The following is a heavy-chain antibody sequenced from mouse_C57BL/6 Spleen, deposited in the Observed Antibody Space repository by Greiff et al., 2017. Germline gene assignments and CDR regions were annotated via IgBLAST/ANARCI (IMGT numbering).Heavy chain of an antibody. CDR1: GYTFTDYY. CDR3: AREIDSSWADYAMDY. V-gene: IGHV1-76*01. D-gene: IGHD3-2*02. J-gene: IGHJ4*01. CDR2: IYPGSGNT. Sequence: QVQLQQSGAELVRPGASVKLSCKASGYTFTDYYINWVKQRPGQGLEWIARIYPGSGNTYYNEKFKGKATLTAEKSSSTAYMQLSSLTSEDSAVYFCAREIDSSWADYAMDYWGQGTSVTVSS.